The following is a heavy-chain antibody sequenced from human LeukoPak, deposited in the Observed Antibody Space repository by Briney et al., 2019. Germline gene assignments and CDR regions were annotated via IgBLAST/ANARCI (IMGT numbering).Heavy chain of an antibody. Sequence: GGSLRLSCAASGFTFSSYGMSWVRQAPGKGLEWVSGISGSGGSTYYADSVKGRFTISRDNSKNTLYLQMNSLRAEDTAVYYCARGGSYLSAFDIWGQGTMVTVSS. CDR1: GFTFSSYG. V-gene: IGHV3-23*01. CDR3: ARGGSYLSAFDI. J-gene: IGHJ3*02. D-gene: IGHD1-26*01. CDR2: ISGSGGST.